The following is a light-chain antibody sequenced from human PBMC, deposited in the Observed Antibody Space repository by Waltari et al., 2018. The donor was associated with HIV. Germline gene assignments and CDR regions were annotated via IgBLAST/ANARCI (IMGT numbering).Light chain of an antibody. V-gene: IGKV3-15*01. CDR1: QTINNN. J-gene: IGKJ2*01. CDR2: GAS. Sequence: EKVMTQSPATLSVSPGERATLSCRASQTINNNLAWYQQKPGQAPQLLIYGASNRAAGVPARFSGSGSGTEFTLTITSLQSEDLAIYYCQQYNNWPQTFGQGTKVEIK. CDR3: QQYNNWPQT.